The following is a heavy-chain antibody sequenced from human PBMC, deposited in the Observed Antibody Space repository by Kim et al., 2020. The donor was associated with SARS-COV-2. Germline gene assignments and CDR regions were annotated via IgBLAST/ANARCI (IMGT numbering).Heavy chain of an antibody. D-gene: IGHD1-1*01. V-gene: IGHV3-13*01. CDR3: ARASVRAFVFDY. CDR2: T. J-gene: IGHJ4*02. Sequence: TYYTGLVKGGFTISRENAKNSLYLQMNRLRAGDTAVYYWARASVRAFVFDYWGQGTLVTVSS.